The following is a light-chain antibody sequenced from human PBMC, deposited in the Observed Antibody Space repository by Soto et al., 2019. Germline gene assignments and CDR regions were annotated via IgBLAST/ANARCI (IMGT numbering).Light chain of an antibody. CDR1: QDITNS. CDR3: QQYDHLSLT. V-gene: IGKV1-33*01. J-gene: IGKJ4*01. CDR2: DAS. Sequence: HMPQSPSSLAASVGDRVAITCPESQDITNSLNWYQQKPGKAPNLLIFDASNLDAGVPSRFSGSGSGTYFTFTIHSLQPEDVATYYCQQYDHLSLTFGGGTKVDI.